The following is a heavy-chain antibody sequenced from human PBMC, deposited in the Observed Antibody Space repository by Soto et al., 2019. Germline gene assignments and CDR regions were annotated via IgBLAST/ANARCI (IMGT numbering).Heavy chain of an antibody. D-gene: IGHD2-15*01. CDR3: ARCLRSGDYYYGMDV. V-gene: IGHV5-51*01. CDR2: IYPGDSDT. J-gene: IGHJ6*02. CDR1: GYSFSTYW. Sequence: PGESLKISCKGSGYSFSTYWIGWVRQMPGKGLEWMGIIYPGDSDTRYSPSFQGQVTISADKSITTAYLQWSSLKASDTAMYYCARCLRSGDYYYGMDVWGQGTTVTVSS.